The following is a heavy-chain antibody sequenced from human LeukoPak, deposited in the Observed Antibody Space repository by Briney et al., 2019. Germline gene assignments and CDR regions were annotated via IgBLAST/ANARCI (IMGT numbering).Heavy chain of an antibody. J-gene: IGHJ3*02. CDR1: GFTFSSYS. CDR3: ARSCGGDCYSDAFDI. V-gene: IGHV3-21*01. CDR2: ISSSSSYI. D-gene: IGHD2-21*02. Sequence: GGSLRLSCAASGFTFSSYSMNWVRQAPGKGLEWVSSISSSSSYIYYADSVKGRFTISRDNAKNSLYLQMNSLRAEDTAVYYCARSCGGDCYSDAFDIWGKGTMVTVSS.